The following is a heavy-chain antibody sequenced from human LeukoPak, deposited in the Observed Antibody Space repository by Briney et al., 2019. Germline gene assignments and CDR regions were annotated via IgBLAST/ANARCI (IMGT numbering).Heavy chain of an antibody. V-gene: IGHV3-33*01. J-gene: IGHJ4*02. CDR2: IWYDGSNK. D-gene: IGHD3-9*01. CDR1: GFTFSSYG. Sequence: GRSLRLSCAASGFTFSSYGMHWVRQAPGKGLEWVAVIWYDGSNKYYADSVKGRFTISRDNSKNTLYLQMNSLRAEDTAVYYCARQNRYYDILTGYRLKYYFDYWGQGTLVTVSS. CDR3: ARQNRYYDILTGYRLKYYFDY.